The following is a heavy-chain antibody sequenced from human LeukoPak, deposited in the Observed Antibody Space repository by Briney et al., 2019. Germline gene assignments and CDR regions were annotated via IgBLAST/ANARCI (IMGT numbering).Heavy chain of an antibody. V-gene: IGHV3-20*04. Sequence: GGSLRLSCAASGFTFDDYGMSWVRQAPGKGLEWVSGINWNGGSTGYADSVKGRFTISRDNAKNSLYLQMNSLRAEDTALYYCARDGMEAYYDSSGYYRYYFDYWGQGTLVTVSS. CDR3: ARDGMEAYYDSSGYYRYYFDY. D-gene: IGHD3-22*01. CDR1: GFTFDDYG. CDR2: INWNGGST. J-gene: IGHJ4*02.